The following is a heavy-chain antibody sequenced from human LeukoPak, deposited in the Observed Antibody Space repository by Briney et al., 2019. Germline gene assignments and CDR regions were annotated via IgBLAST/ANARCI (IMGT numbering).Heavy chain of an antibody. Sequence: GGSLRLSCAASGFTFSSYAMSWVRQAPGKGLEWVSAISGSGGSTYYADSVKGRFTISRDNSKNTLYLQMNSLRAEDTAVYYCAKDDGPGRITMIAVALPVDYWGQGTLVTVSS. CDR1: GFTFSSYA. CDR3: AKDDGPGRITMIAVALPVDY. CDR2: ISGSGGST. D-gene: IGHD3-22*01. V-gene: IGHV3-23*01. J-gene: IGHJ4*02.